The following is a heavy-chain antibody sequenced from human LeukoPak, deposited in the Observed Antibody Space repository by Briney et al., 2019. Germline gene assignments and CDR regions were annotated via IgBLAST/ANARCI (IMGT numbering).Heavy chain of an antibody. V-gene: IGHV3-NL1*01. CDR1: GFTFSSYW. Sequence: GGSLRLSCAASGFTFSSYWMHWVRQAPGKGLEWVSGISESGTTTYYADSVKGRFTVSRDNSKNTLYLQMNSLRAEDTAVYYCAKDGCGVDCYSVFDYWGQGTLVTVSS. CDR3: AKDGCGVDCYSVFDY. CDR2: ISESGTTT. D-gene: IGHD2-21*02. J-gene: IGHJ4*02.